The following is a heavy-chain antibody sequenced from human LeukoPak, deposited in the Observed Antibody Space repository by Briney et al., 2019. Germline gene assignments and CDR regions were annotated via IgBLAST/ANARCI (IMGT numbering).Heavy chain of an antibody. J-gene: IGHJ4*02. CDR1: GFTFSSYS. Sequence: GGSLRLSCAASGFTFSSYSMNWVRQAPGKGLEWVSYISSSSSTIYYADSVKGRFTISRDNAKNSLYLQMNSLRAEDTAVYYCAKDLPPGIAGAGFDYWGQGTLVTVSS. CDR2: ISSSSSTI. CDR3: AKDLPPGIAGAGFDY. D-gene: IGHD6-19*01. V-gene: IGHV3-48*01.